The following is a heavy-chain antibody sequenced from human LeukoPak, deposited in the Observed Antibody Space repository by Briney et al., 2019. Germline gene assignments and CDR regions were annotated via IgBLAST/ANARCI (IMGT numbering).Heavy chain of an antibody. D-gene: IGHD6-6*01. CDR3: ARHVPGGYEYSSSDQRVGWFDP. Sequence: PSETLSLTCTVSGGSISSSSYYWGWIRQPPGKGLEWIGSIYYSGSTYYNPSLKSRVTISVDTSKNQLSLKLSSVTAADTAVYYCARHVPGGYEYSSSDQRVGWFDPWGQGTLVTVSS. CDR1: GGSISSSSYY. CDR2: IYYSGST. J-gene: IGHJ5*02. V-gene: IGHV4-39*01.